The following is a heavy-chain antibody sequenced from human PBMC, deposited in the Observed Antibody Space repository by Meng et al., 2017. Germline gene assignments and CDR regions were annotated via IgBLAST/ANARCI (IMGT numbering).Heavy chain of an antibody. CDR2: ISTSGNTI. V-gene: IGHV3-11*01. CDR3: ARGFNGGNSGAFGY. CDR1: GFTFSDYY. J-gene: IGHJ4*02. D-gene: IGHD4-23*01. Sequence: QVQLVESGGGLVKPGGSLRLSCAASGFTFSDYYMSWIRQAPGKGLEWISYISTSGNTIYYTDSVKGRFAISRDNAKNPLYLQMSSLRAEDTAVYYCARGFNGGNSGAFGYWGQGTLVTVSS.